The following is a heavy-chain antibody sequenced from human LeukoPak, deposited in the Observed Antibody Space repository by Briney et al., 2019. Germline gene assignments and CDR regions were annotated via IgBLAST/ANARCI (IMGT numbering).Heavy chain of an antibody. CDR3: ARGGVGGSLDAFDI. CDR1: GFTFSSYS. J-gene: IGHJ3*02. D-gene: IGHD1-26*01. V-gene: IGHV3-48*01. CDR2: ISSGSRII. Sequence: GGSLRLSCAASGFTFSSYSMNWVRQAPGKGLEWVSYISSGSRIIYYADSVKGRFTISRDNAKNSLYLQMNSLRAEDTAVYYCARGGVGGSLDAFDIWGQGTMVTVSS.